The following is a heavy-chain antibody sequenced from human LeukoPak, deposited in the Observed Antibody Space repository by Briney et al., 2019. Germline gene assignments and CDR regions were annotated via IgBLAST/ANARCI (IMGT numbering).Heavy chain of an antibody. Sequence: ASVKVSCKASGYTFTSYGISWVRQAPGQGLEWMGWISAYNGNTNYAQKLQGRVTMTTDTSTSTAYMELRSLRSDDTALYYCARTQSLRLFLSRFDPWGQGTLVTVSS. D-gene: IGHD5-12*01. CDR3: ARTQSLRLFLSRFDP. CDR1: GYTFTSYG. J-gene: IGHJ5*02. V-gene: IGHV1-18*01. CDR2: ISAYNGNT.